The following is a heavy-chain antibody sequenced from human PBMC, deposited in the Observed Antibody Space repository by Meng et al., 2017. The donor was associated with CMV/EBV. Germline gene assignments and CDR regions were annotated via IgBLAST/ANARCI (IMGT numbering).Heavy chain of an antibody. J-gene: IGHJ4*02. D-gene: IGHD5-24*01. CDR1: GGTFSSYA. V-gene: IGHV1-69*05. CDR3: ARAYRDGYNFGFDY. Sequence: SVKVSCKASGGTFSSYAISWVRQAPGQGLEWMRGIIPIFGTANYAQKFQGRVTITTDESTSTAYMELSSLRSEDTAVYYCARAYRDGYNFGFDYWGQGTLVTVSS. CDR2: IIPIFGTA.